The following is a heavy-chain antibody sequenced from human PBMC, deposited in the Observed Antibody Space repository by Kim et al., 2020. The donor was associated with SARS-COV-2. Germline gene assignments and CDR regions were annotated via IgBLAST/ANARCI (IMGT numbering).Heavy chain of an antibody. J-gene: IGHJ5*01. CDR1: GYSFTSYD. V-gene: IGHV1-8*01. CDR2: MNPDTGDT. Sequence: ASVKVSCKASGYSFTSYDIDWVRQATGQGLEWMGWMNPDTGDTGYAQKFQGRITLTRDTSTSTAYMELSSLTSEDTDVYYCARKGRASIAEDPFFYSWG. D-gene: IGHD2-15*01. CDR3: ARKGRASIAEDPFFYS.